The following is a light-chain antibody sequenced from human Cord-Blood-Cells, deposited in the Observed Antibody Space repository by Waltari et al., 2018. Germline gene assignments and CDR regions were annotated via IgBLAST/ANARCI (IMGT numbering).Light chain of an antibody. CDR2: DVS. V-gene: IGLV2-14*03. Sequence: QCALTQPASVSGSPGQPITISCTATSSDVGCYTYVAWYQQHPGKAPKLMIYDVSNRPSGVSNRFSGSKSGNTASLTISGLQAEDEADYYCSSYTSSSTLVFGGGTNLTVL. J-gene: IGLJ3*02. CDR1: SSDVGCYTY. CDR3: SSYTSSSTLV.